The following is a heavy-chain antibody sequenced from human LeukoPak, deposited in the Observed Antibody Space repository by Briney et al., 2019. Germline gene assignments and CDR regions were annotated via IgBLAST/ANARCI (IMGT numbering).Heavy chain of an antibody. J-gene: IGHJ5*02. D-gene: IGHD2-2*01. CDR3: ATHVSIVAPATLNYGDNWFDP. V-gene: IGHV4-39*01. Sequence: SETLSLTCTVSGGSISSSISYWGWIRQPPGKGLEWIGSIYYRGTTYYNPSLRSRVTISVDTSKNQFSLNLNSVTAAGTAIYYCATHVSIVAPATLNYGDNWFDPWGQGTLVIVSS. CDR2: IYYRGTT. CDR1: GGSISSSISY.